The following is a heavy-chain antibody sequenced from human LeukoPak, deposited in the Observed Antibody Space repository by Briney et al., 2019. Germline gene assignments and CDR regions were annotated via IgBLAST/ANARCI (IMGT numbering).Heavy chain of an antibody. CDR3: AKDMMPDYGDYARNFDY. CDR2: ISGSGGST. V-gene: IGHV3-23*01. J-gene: IGHJ4*02. CDR1: GFTFSSYA. D-gene: IGHD4-17*01. Sequence: PGGSLRLSCAASGFTFSSYAMSWVRQAPGKGLEWVSAISGSGGSTYYADSVKGRFTISRDNSKNTLYLQMNSLRAEDTALYYCAKDMMPDYGDYARNFDYWGQGTLVTVSS.